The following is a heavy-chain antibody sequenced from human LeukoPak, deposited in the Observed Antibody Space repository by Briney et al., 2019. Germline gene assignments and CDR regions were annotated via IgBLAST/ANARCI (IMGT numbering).Heavy chain of an antibody. CDR3: AKLAGISGWYVYYFDY. Sequence: GGSLRLSCAASGFTFGTHAMTWVRQAPGKGLEWVSGMSGSGDTTYYADSVKGRFTISRDNSKNTLFLQMNSLRAEDTAVYYCAKLAGISGWYVYYFDYWGQGTLVTVSS. J-gene: IGHJ4*02. CDR2: MSGSGDTT. CDR1: GFTFGTHA. V-gene: IGHV3-23*01. D-gene: IGHD6-19*01.